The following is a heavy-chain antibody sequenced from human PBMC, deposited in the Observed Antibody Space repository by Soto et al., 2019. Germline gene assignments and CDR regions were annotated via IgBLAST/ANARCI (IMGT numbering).Heavy chain of an antibody. CDR1: GFTFSSAW. CDR3: STEYTVLIPPGY. J-gene: IGHJ4*02. V-gene: IGHV3-15*05. CDR2: IKSKIDGGTT. Sequence: GGSLRLSCAASGFTFSSAWINWVRQGPGRGLEWVGRIKSKIDGGTTDYAAPVKGRFTISRDDSKNTLYLQMNSLKTEDTAVYYCSTEYTVLIPPGYWGRGTLVTVSS. D-gene: IGHD3-10*01.